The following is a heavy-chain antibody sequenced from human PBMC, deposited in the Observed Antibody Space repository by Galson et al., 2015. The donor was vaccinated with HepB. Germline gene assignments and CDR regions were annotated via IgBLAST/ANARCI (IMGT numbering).Heavy chain of an antibody. CDR2: ISASNGNT. Sequence: SVKVSCKASGYTFTNYGISWVRQAPGQGLEWMGWISASNGNTNYAQNLQGRVTMTTDTSTNTAYMELRSLRSDDTAVYYCSRLGAAAGFLGYWGQGTLVTVSS. D-gene: IGHD6-13*01. CDR3: SRLGAAAGFLGY. J-gene: IGHJ4*02. V-gene: IGHV1-18*01. CDR1: GYTFTNYG.